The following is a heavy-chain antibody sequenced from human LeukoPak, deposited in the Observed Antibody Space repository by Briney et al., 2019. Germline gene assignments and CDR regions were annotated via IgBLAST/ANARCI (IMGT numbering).Heavy chain of an antibody. CDR2: IIPILGIA. V-gene: IGHV1-69*04. Sequence: GASVKVSCKASGGTFSSYAISWVRQAPGQGLEWMGRIIPILGIANYAQKFQGRVTITADESTSTAYMELSSLRSEDTAVYYCARAEYSSSWRDYYFDYWGQGTLVTVSS. D-gene: IGHD6-13*01. J-gene: IGHJ4*02. CDR3: ARAEYSSSWRDYYFDY. CDR1: GGTFSSYA.